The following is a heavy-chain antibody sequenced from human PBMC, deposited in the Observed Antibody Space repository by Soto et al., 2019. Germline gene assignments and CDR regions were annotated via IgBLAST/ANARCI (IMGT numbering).Heavy chain of an antibody. CDR3: ARVKPGNNLYYIYGLDV. J-gene: IGHJ6*02. V-gene: IGHV3-30-3*01. Sequence: GGALRLSCAASGVTFDTFPIHSIRQTPANMLVLVASLSYDGYNAYSANSVKGLFTISRDNSMNILYLQMIRMRPDDTGVYYCARVKPGNNLYYIYGLDVWGQGTSVT. D-gene: IGHD1-1*01. CDR2: LSYDGYNA. CDR1: GVTFDTFP.